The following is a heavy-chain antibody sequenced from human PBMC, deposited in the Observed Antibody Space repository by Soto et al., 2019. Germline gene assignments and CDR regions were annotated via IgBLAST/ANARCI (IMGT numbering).Heavy chain of an antibody. CDR2: ISSSGSSI. D-gene: IGHD3-22*01. CDR1: GFTFSDYY. V-gene: IGHV3-11*01. CDR3: ARPPFYYDSSYSGY. Sequence: KPGGSLRLSCAASGFTFSDYYMSWIRQAPGKGLEWVSYISSSGSSIYYADSVKGRFTISRDNAKNSLYLQMNSLRAEDTAVYYCARPPFYYDSSYSGYWGQGTLVTVSS. J-gene: IGHJ4*02.